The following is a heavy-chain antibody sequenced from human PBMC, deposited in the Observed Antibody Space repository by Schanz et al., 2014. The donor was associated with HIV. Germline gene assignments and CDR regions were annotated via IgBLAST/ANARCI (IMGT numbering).Heavy chain of an antibody. CDR1: GFTFNNYA. Sequence: VQLLESAGGLVQPGGSLRLSCAASGFTFNNYAMTWVRQAPGKGLEWVAVISYDGRNKYYADSVKGRFTISRDNSKNTLYLQMNTLRAEDTAVYYCAKPEYDTSGNSQSHFDYWGQGTLVTVSS. J-gene: IGHJ4*02. CDR2: ISYDGRNK. CDR3: AKPEYDTSGNSQSHFDY. V-gene: IGHV3-30*18. D-gene: IGHD3-22*01.